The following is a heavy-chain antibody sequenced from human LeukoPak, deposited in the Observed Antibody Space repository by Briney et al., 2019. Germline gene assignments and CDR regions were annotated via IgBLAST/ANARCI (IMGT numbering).Heavy chain of an antibody. Sequence: ASVKVSCKASGHTFTGYYMHWVRQAPGQGLEWMGRINPNSGDTNYAQNFQGRVTMTRDTSGSTSNMELSRLRSDDTAVYYCARGRRFGELLLFDYWGLGTLVTVSS. CDR3: ARGRRFGELLLFDY. V-gene: IGHV1-2*06. J-gene: IGHJ4*02. D-gene: IGHD3-10*01. CDR2: INPNSGDT. CDR1: GHTFTGYY.